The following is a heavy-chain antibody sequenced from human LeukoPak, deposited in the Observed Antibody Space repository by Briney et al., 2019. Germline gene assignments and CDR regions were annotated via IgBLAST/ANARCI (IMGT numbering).Heavy chain of an antibody. V-gene: IGHV3-11*06. CDR3: ATDVPAVTIFGY. CDR1: GFTFSDYY. CDR2: ISSSSSYT. Sequence: LGGSLRLSCAASGFTFSDYYMSWIRQAPGKGLEWVSYISSSSSYTNNADSVKGRFTISRDNAKNSLYLQMNSLRAEDTAVYYCATDVPAVTIFGYWGQGTLVTVSS. D-gene: IGHD2-2*01. J-gene: IGHJ4*02.